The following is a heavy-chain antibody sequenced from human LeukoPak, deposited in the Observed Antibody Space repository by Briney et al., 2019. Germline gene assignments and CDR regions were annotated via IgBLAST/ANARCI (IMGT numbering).Heavy chain of an antibody. CDR1: GFTSSSYW. V-gene: IGHV3-74*01. J-gene: IGHJ5*02. CDR3: VRGRGSYGWFDP. D-gene: IGHD3-10*01. CDR2: ISGDGTAR. Sequence: GGSLRLSCAASGFTSSSYWMHWVRQVPGKGQVWVSRISGDGTARNYADSVKGRFTISRDDAKNTVDLQMNSLRGEDTAVYYCVRGRGSYGWFDPWGQGTLVTVS.